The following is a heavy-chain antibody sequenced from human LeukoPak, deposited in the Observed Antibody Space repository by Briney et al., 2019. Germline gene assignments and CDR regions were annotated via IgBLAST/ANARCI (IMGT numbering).Heavy chain of an antibody. CDR1: GYSFTSYG. J-gene: IGHJ4*02. D-gene: IGHD5-18*01. Sequence: GESLKISCKGSGYSFTSYGISWVRQAPGQGLEWMGWISAYNGNTNYAQKLQGRVTMTTDTSTSTAYMELRSLRSDDTAVYYCARGKRGYSYGSLDYWGQGTLVTVSS. V-gene: IGHV1-18*01. CDR2: ISAYNGNT. CDR3: ARGKRGYSYGSLDY.